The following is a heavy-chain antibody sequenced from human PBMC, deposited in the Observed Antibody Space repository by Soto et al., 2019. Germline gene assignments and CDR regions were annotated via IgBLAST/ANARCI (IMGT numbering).Heavy chain of an antibody. CDR3: ARRGCSGGGCHGLYYYYYMDV. J-gene: IGHJ6*03. CDR2: MNPNSGNT. Sequence: ASVKVSCKASGYTFTSYDINWVRQATGQGLEWMGWMNPNSGNTGYAQKFQGRVTMTRNTSISTAYMELSSLRSEDTAVYYCARRGCSGGGCHGLYYYYYMDVWGKGTTVTVSS. CDR1: GYTFTSYD. D-gene: IGHD2-15*01. V-gene: IGHV1-8*01.